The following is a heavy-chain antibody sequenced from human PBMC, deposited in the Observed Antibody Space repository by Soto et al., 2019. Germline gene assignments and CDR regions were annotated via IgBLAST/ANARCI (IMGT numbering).Heavy chain of an antibody. CDR1: GYTFTSYG. J-gene: IGHJ5*02. CDR3: ATTSTGNYRGLDP. D-gene: IGHD4-4*01. CDR2: ISAYNGNT. Sequence: ASVKVSCKASGYTFTSYGISWVRQAPGQGLEWMGWISAYNGNTNYAQKLQGRVTMTTDTSTSTAYMELRSLRSEDTAVYYCATTSTGNYRGLDPWGQGTLVTVSS. V-gene: IGHV1-18*01.